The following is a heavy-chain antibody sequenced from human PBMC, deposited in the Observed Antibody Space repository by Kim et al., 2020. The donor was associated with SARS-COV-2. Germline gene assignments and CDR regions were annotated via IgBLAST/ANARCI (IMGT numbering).Heavy chain of an antibody. V-gene: IGHV4-61*01. CDR3: ARDRGDDSGDDSDYYYYCGMDV. Sequence: SETLSLTCTVSGGSVSSGSYYWSWIRQPPGKGLEWIGYIYYSGSTNYNPSLKSRVTISVDTSKNQFSLKLSSVTAADTAVYYCARDRGDDSGDDSDYYYYCGMDVWGQGTTVTVS. CDR1: GGSVSSGSYY. D-gene: IGHD5-12*01. CDR2: IYYSGST. J-gene: IGHJ6*02.